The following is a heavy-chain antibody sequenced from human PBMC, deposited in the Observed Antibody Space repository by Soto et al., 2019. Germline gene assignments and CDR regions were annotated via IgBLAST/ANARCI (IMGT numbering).Heavy chain of an antibody. J-gene: IGHJ6*02. Sequence: SETLSLTCTVSGGSISSSSYYWGWIRQPPGKGLEWIGSIYYSGSTYYNPSLKSRVTISVDTSKNQFSLKLSSVTAADTAVYYCARLVVVVPAAINYYYYGMDVWGQGTMVTVSS. CDR2: IYYSGST. V-gene: IGHV4-39*01. CDR3: ARLVVVVPAAINYYYYGMDV. CDR1: GGSISSSSYY. D-gene: IGHD2-2*01.